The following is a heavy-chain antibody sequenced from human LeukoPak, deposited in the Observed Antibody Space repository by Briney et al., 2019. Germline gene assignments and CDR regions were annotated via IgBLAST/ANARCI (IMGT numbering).Heavy chain of an antibody. Sequence: SETLSLTCAVYGGSFSGYYWSWIRQPPGKGLEWIGEINHSGSTNYNPSLKSRVTISVDTSKNQFSLKLRSVTAADTAVYYCARSLRNGYSYGYIDYWGQGTLVTVSS. CDR2: INHSGST. J-gene: IGHJ4*02. CDR3: ARSLRNGYSYGYIDY. D-gene: IGHD5-18*01. V-gene: IGHV4-34*01. CDR1: GGSFSGYY.